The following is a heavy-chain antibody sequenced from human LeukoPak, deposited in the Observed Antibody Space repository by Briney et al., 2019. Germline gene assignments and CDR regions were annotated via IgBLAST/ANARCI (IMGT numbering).Heavy chain of an antibody. Sequence: GASVKVSCKASGYTFTSYAMHWVRQAPGQRLEWMGWINAGNGNTKYSQEFQGRVTITRDTSASTAYMELSSLKSEDMAVYYCARSGGYESNWLDPWGQGTLVTVSS. CDR3: ARSGGYESNWLDP. CDR1: GYTFTSYA. J-gene: IGHJ5*02. D-gene: IGHD5-12*01. CDR2: INAGNGNT. V-gene: IGHV1-3*03.